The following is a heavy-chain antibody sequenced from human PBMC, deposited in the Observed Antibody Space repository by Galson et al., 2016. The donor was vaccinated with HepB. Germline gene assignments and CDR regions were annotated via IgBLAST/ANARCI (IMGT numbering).Heavy chain of an antibody. D-gene: IGHD1-26*01. CDR1: GFIFSSCG. V-gene: IGHV3-23*01. J-gene: IGHJ4*02. Sequence: SLRLSCAASGFIFSSCGMSWVRQAPGKGLEWVSTISESGSNTHYADSVGGRFTISRDNSKNTLYVQMKSLRAEDTAVYYCARDVGGEAFFEYWGQGALVTVSS. CDR3: ARDVGGEAFFEY. CDR2: ISESGSNT.